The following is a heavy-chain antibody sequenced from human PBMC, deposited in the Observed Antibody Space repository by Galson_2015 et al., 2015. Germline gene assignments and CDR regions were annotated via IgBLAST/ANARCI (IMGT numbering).Heavy chain of an antibody. J-gene: IGHJ2*01. CDR2: IYYSGST. CDR1: GGSISGSSYY. CDR3: ARAEGRNPCYWYFDL. V-gene: IGHV4-39*07. Sequence: LSLTCTVSGGSISGSSYYWGWIRQPPGKGLEWIGSIYYSGSTYYNPSLKGRVTISVDTSKNQFSLKLSSVTAADTAVYYCARAEGRNPCYWYFDLWGRGTLVTVSS.